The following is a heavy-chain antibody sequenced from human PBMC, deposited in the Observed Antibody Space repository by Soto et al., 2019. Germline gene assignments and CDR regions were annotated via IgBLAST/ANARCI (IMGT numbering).Heavy chain of an antibody. Sequence: PGGSLRLSCAASGFTFSSYAMHWVRQAPGKGLEWVAVISYDGSNKYYADSVKGRFTISRDNSKNTLYLQMNSLRAEDTAVYYCERDRPLPRSSAVWSGYYDYYYYGMDVWGQGNTVTVSS. CDR1: GFTFSSYA. CDR3: ERDRPLPRSSAVWSGYYDYYYYGMDV. J-gene: IGHJ6*02. V-gene: IGHV3-30-3*01. CDR2: ISYDGSNK. D-gene: IGHD3-3*01.